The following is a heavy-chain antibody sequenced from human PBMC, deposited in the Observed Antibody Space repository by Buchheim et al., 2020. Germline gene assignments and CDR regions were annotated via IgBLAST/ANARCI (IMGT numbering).Heavy chain of an antibody. CDR3: AKDSSDYPAGGSGPDY. V-gene: IGHV3-30*18. D-gene: IGHD6-19*01. CDR2: IPYDGSNK. Sequence: QVQLVESGGGVVQPGRSLRLSCAASGFTFSSYGMHWVRQAPGKGLEWVAVIPYDGSNKYYADSVKGRFTISRDNSKNTLYLQMNSLRAEDTAVYYCAKDSSDYPAGGSGPDYWGQGTL. J-gene: IGHJ4*02. CDR1: GFTFSSYG.